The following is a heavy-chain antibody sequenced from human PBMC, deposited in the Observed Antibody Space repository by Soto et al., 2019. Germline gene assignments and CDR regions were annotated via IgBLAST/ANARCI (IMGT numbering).Heavy chain of an antibody. CDR2: INAGNGNT. D-gene: IGHD3-10*01. CDR1: GYTFTSYA. V-gene: IGHV1-3*01. CDR3: ARDMGFGLSDY. J-gene: IGHJ4*02. Sequence: QVQLVQSGAEVKKPGASVKVSCKASGYTFTSYAMYWVRQAPGQRLEWMGWINAGNGNTKYSQKFQGRVAITRDTSASTAYMELSSLRSEDTDVYYCARDMGFGLSDYWGQGTLVTVSS.